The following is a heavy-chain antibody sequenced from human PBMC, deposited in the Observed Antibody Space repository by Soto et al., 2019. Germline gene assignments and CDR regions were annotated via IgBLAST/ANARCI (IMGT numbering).Heavy chain of an antibody. CDR2: TYYRSKWYN. V-gene: IGHV6-1*01. J-gene: IGHJ4*02. Sequence: QVQLQQSGPGLVKPSQTLSLTCAISGDSVSRNSAAWNWVRQSPSRGLEWLGRTYYRSKWYNDYAVSEKSRRTTNPDTSKNHYSLQLNTVTPEDTAVYYCARAEGHRAPFDYWGQGTLVTVSS. CDR1: GDSVSRNSAA. CDR3: ARAEGHRAPFDY.